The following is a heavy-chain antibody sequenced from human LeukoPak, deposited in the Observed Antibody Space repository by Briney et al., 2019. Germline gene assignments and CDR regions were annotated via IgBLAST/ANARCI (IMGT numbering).Heavy chain of an antibody. Sequence: PSETLSLTCTVSGGSISSYYWSWIRQPPGKGLEWIGYIYYSGSTNYNPSLKSRVTISVDTSKNQFSLKLSSVTAADTAVYYYASYCSSTSCHGFQHWGQGTLVTVSS. J-gene: IGHJ1*01. V-gene: IGHV4-59*01. CDR1: GGSISSYY. CDR3: ASYCSSTSCHGFQH. CDR2: IYYSGST. D-gene: IGHD2-2*01.